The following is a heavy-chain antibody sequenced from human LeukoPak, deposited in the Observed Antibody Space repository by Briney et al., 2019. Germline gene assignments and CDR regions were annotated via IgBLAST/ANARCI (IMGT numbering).Heavy chain of an antibody. V-gene: IGHV4-59*11. CDR3: AIIKRGNIYGYFDF. D-gene: IGHD5-18*01. Sequence: SETLSLTCTVPGGSISSHYWSWMRQPPGKGLEWIGYMYDSVRTKDNPSLKSRVTLSADTSKNQFSLRLSSVTAADTAVYYCAIIKRGNIYGYFDFWGQGILVTVSS. CDR2: MYDSVRT. CDR1: GGSISSHY. J-gene: IGHJ4*02.